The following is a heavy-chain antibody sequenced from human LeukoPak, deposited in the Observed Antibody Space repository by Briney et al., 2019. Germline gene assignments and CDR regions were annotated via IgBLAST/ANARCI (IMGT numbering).Heavy chain of an antibody. V-gene: IGHV3-7*01. Sequence: GGPLRLSCGASGFTCSICWMPWVRRAPGEGREWVANIMEDGSREYYVDSVKGRFTISRDNAKNSLYLQMDSLTAEDTAVYYCARDSPGYGAYVSWGQGTLVSVSS. CDR3: ARDSPGYGAYVS. J-gene: IGHJ1*01. CDR1: GFTCSICW. D-gene: IGHD5-12*01. CDR2: IMEDGSRE.